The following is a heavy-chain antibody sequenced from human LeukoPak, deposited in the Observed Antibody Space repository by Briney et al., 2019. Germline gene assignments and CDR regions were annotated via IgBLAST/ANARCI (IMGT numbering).Heavy chain of an antibody. CDR1: GFTFSSYA. Sequence: GGSLRLSCAASGFTFSSYAMSWFRQAPGKGLQWVGFIRSKAYGGTTEYAASVRGRFTISRDDSKSIAYLQMNSLKTEDTAVYYCTEAHCSGDCYSVYYDYGMDVWGQGTTVTVSS. J-gene: IGHJ6*01. CDR3: TEAHCSGDCYSVYYDYGMDV. D-gene: IGHD2-21*02. V-gene: IGHV3-49*03. CDR2: IRSKAYGGTT.